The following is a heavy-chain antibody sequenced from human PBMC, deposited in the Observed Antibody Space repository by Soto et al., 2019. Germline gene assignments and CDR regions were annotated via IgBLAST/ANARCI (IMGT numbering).Heavy chain of an antibody. Sequence: GGSLRLSCAASGFTFSSYAVSWVRQAPGKGLEWVSAISGSGGSTYYADSVKGRFTISRDNSKSTLYLQMNSLRAEDTAVYYCAKDLRTGYYYYGMDVWGQGTTVTVSS. V-gene: IGHV3-23*01. J-gene: IGHJ6*02. D-gene: IGHD3-16*01. CDR1: GFTFSSYA. CDR3: AKDLRTGYYYYGMDV. CDR2: ISGSGGST.